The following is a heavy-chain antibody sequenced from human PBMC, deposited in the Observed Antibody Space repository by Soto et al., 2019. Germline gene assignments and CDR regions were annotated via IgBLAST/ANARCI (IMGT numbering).Heavy chain of an antibody. CDR1: GYTFTSYH. CDR3: ARDTPPTDY. Sequence: QVQLVRSGAEVKKPGASVKASCKTSGYTFTSYHISWVRQAPGQGLEWMGWISAYNTNTNYAQKFQGRVTMTTDTLTSTAYMELRSLRSDDTAVYYCARDTPPTDYWGQGTLVTVSS. CDR2: ISAYNTNT. V-gene: IGHV1-18*01. J-gene: IGHJ4*02.